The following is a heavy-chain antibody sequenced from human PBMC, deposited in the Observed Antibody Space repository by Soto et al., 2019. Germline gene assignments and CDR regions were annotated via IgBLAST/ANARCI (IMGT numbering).Heavy chain of an antibody. Sequence: QVQLVESGGGVVQPGRSLRLSCAASGFTFSSYAMHWVRQAPGKGLEWVAVISYDGSNKYYADSVKGRFTISRDNSKNTLYLQMNSLRAEDTAGYYCARDHCTKGVCYPVGSYGMDVWGQGTTVTVSS. J-gene: IGHJ6*02. CDR3: ARDHCTKGVCYPVGSYGMDV. CDR2: ISYDGSNK. CDR1: GFTFSSYA. D-gene: IGHD2-8*01. V-gene: IGHV3-30-3*01.